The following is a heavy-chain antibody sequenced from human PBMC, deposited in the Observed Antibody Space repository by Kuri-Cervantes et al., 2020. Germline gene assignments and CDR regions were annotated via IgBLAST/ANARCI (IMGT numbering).Heavy chain of an antibody. CDR2: ISYDGSNK. V-gene: IGHV3-30*03. J-gene: IGHJ1*01. CDR1: GFTFSSYG. CDR3: ARQLGGGNPAEYFQH. Sequence: LSLTCAASGFTFSSYGMHWVRQAPGKGLEWVAVISYDGSNKYYADSVKGRFTISRDNSKNTLYLQMNSLRAEDTAVYYCARQLGGGNPAEYFQHWGQGTLVTVSS. D-gene: IGHD5-24*01.